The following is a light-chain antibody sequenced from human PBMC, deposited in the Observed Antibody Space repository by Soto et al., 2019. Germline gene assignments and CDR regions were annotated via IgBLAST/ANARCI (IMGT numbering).Light chain of an antibody. J-gene: IGLJ3*02. Sequence: QSVLTQPPSASGTPGQRVTISCSGSSSNIGSNYVYWYQQLPGTAPKLLIYRNNQRPSGVPDRFSGSKSGTSASLAISGLPSEDEADYYCAAWDDSLSVWVFGGGTKLTVL. CDR3: AAWDDSLSVWV. CDR2: RNN. CDR1: SSNIGSNY. V-gene: IGLV1-47*01.